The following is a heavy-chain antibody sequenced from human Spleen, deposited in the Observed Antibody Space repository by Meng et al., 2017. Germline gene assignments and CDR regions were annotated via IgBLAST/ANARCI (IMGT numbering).Heavy chain of an antibody. Sequence: ASVKVSCKASGYTFTSYDINWVRQATGQGLEWMGWMNPNSGNTGYAQKFQGRVTMTRNTSISTAYMELSSLRSEDTAVYYCARGCGYSSSPDCYWYFDLWGRGTLVTVSS. CDR2: MNPNSGNT. D-gene: IGHD6-13*01. CDR3: ARGCGYSSSPDCYWYFDL. V-gene: IGHV1-8*01. J-gene: IGHJ2*01. CDR1: GYTFTSYD.